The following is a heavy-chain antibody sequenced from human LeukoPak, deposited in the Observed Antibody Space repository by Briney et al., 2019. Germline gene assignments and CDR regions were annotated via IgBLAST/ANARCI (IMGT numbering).Heavy chain of an antibody. J-gene: IGHJ6*02. V-gene: IGHV4-59*04. CDR3: ARHVNYYGSGSLLYYYYGMDV. CDR1: GGSISSYY. D-gene: IGHD3-10*01. Sequence: SETLSLTCTVSGGSISSYYWSWIRQPPGKGLEWIGYIYYSGSTYYNPSLKSRVTISVDTSKNQFSLKLSSVTAADTAVYYCARHVNYYGSGSLLYYYYGMDVWGQGTTVTVSS. CDR2: IYYSGST.